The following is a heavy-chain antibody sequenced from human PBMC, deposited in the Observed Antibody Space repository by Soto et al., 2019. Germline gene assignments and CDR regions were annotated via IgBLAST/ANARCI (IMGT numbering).Heavy chain of an antibody. CDR3: ARYHLGYCSSTSCHENGMDV. CDR1: GYTFNSYA. J-gene: IGHJ6*02. CDR2: INAGNGNT. D-gene: IGHD2-2*01. V-gene: IGHV1-3*01. Sequence: GASVKVSCKASGYTFNSYALHWVRQAPGQRLEWMGWINAGNGNTKYSQKFQGRVTISGDTSAITAYMELSSLRSEDTAVYYCARYHLGYCSSTSCHENGMDVWGQGSTDTVSS.